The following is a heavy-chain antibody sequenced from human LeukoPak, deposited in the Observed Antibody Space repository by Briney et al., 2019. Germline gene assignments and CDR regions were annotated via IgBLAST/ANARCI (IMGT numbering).Heavy chain of an antibody. CDR2: IWYDGSNK. J-gene: IGHJ4*02. CDR1: GFTFSSYT. CDR3: ARVLHTSAFSFDF. Sequence: GGSLRLSCAASGFTFSSYTMSWVRQAPGRGLEWVAIIWYDGSNKYYADSVKGRFTISRDNSKNTLYLQMNSLTAGDTAVYYCARVLHTSAFSFDFWGQGSLVTVSS. V-gene: IGHV3-33*08. D-gene: IGHD6-19*01.